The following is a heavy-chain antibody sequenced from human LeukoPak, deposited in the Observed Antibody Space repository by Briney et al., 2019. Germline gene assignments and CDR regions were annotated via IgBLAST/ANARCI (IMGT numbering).Heavy chain of an antibody. CDR3: ARGGYSYGYDY. Sequence: PSETLSLTCAVYGGSFSDYYWSWIRQPPGKGLEWIAEINHSGSTNYNPSLKRRLSITVNTSKNHSSLKLSSGTTAEHAVYYCARGGYSYGYDYWGQGTLVTVSS. CDR1: GGSFSDYY. V-gene: IGHV4-34*01. J-gene: IGHJ4*02. D-gene: IGHD5-18*01. CDR2: INHSGST.